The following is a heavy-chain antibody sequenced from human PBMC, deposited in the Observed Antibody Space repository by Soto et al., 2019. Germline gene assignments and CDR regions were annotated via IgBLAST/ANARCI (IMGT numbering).Heavy chain of an antibody. CDR2: MSAYNGNT. Sequence: ASVKVSCKASGYTFTSYGISWVRQAPGQGLEWMGWMSAYNGNTSYAQKFQGRVTMTRNTSISTAYMELSSLRSEDTAVYYCARDNWFDPWGQGTLVTVSS. J-gene: IGHJ5*02. CDR3: ARDNWFDP. V-gene: IGHV1-18*01. CDR1: GYTFTSYG.